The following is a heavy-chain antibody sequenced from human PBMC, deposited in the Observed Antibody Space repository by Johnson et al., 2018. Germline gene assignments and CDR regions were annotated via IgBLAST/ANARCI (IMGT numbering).Heavy chain of an antibody. CDR3: AKAPNIGGYYFES. J-gene: IGHJ4*02. CDR1: GFTFSSYG. V-gene: IGHV3-30*18. Sequence: QVQLQESGGGVVEPGRSLGLSCAASGFTFSSYGMHWVRHTPAKGLEWVAIITSDGGDKFYADSVKGRFTISRDNSKSRLYLQRDSLRIEDSGVYCCAKAPNIGGYYFESWGQGTLVTVSS. D-gene: IGHD3-10*01. CDR2: ITSDGGDK.